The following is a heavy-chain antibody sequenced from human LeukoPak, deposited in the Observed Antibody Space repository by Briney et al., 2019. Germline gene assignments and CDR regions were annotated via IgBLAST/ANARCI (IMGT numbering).Heavy chain of an antibody. D-gene: IGHD1-14*01. CDR2: IRSKANAYAT. Sequence: GGSLRLSCAASGFSLSGSAIHWVRQASGKGLEWVARIRSKANAYATAHAASVRGRFTISRDDSKNTAYLQMNSLKTEDTAVYYCTSPFDNPRSWGQGTLVTVSS. CDR1: GFSLSGSA. CDR3: TSPFDNPRS. J-gene: IGHJ1*01. V-gene: IGHV3-73*01.